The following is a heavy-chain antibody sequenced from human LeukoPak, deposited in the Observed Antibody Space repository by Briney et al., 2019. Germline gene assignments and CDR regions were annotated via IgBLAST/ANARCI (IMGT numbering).Heavy chain of an antibody. CDR2: IKQDGSEK. D-gene: IGHD3-10*02. CDR1: GFTFSSYA. J-gene: IGHJ6*04. CDR3: AELGITMIGGV. Sequence: GGSLRLSCAASGFTFSSYAMSWVCQAPGKGLEWVANIKQDGSEKYYVDSVKGRFTISRDNAKNSLYLQMNSLRAEDTAVYYCAELGITMIGGVWGKGTTVTISS. V-gene: IGHV3-7*01.